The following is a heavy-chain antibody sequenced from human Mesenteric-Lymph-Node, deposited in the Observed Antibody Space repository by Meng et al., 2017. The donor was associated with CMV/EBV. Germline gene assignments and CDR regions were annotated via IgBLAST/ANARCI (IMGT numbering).Heavy chain of an antibody. CDR3: ASLIVGNGGRGH. CDR1: GGSLSSDSYH. V-gene: IGHV4-61*01. Sequence: IVSGGSLSSDSYHWNWIRQSPGKGLEWIGQTVYGGSTNYDPSLKSRLTISMDTSKNQFSLNLNSATAADTALYYCASLIVGNGGRGHWGQGTLVTVSS. CDR2: TVYGGST. J-gene: IGHJ4*02. D-gene: IGHD2/OR15-2a*01.